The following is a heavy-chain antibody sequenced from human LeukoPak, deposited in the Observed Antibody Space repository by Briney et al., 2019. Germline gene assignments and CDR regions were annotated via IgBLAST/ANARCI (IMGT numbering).Heavy chain of an antibody. J-gene: IGHJ3*02. Sequence: SQTLSLTCTVSGGSISSGSYYWSWIRQPAGKGLEWIGRIYTSGSTNYNPSLKSRVTMSVDTSKNQFSLKLSSVTAADTAVYYCARDVGAGRDGYNDAFDIWGQGTMVTVSS. CDR1: GGSISSGSYY. D-gene: IGHD5-24*01. CDR3: ARDVGAGRDGYNDAFDI. CDR2: IYTSGST. V-gene: IGHV4-61*02.